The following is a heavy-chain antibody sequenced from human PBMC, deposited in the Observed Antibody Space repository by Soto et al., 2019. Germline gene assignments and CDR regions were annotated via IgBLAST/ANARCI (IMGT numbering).Heavy chain of an antibody. J-gene: IGHJ3*02. V-gene: IGHV4-59*01. D-gene: IGHD6-13*01. CDR3: ARGPGGAGLSAADI. CDR2: IYYSGST. CDR1: GCSISSYY. Sequence: QVQLQESGPGLVKPSETLSLTCTVSGCSISSYYWSWIRHPPGKGLEWIGYIYYSGSTNYNPSLMSRVTITVDTSNNKLPLKLSSVTTAEKAVYYCARGPGGAGLSAADIWGQGTMVTVSS.